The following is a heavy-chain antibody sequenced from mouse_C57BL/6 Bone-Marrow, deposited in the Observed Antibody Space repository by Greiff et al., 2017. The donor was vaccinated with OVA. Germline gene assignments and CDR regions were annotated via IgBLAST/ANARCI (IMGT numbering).Heavy chain of an antibody. Sequence: EVQLQESGGDLVKPGGSLKLSCAASGFTFSSYGMSWVRQTPDKRLEWVATISSGGSYTYYPDSVKGRFTISRDNAKNTLYLQMSSLKSEDTAMYYWASRSKKLYYAMDYWGQGTSVTVSS. CDR2: ISSGGSYT. CDR3: ASRSKKLYYAMDY. CDR1: GFTFSSYG. V-gene: IGHV5-6*01. J-gene: IGHJ4*01. D-gene: IGHD2-5*01.